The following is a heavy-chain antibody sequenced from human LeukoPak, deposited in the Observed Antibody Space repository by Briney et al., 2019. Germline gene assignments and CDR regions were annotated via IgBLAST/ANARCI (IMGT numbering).Heavy chain of an antibody. D-gene: IGHD3-10*01. Sequence: GGSLRLSCAASGFTFSSYAMSWVRQAPGKGLEWVSAISGSGGSTYYADSVKGRSTISRDNSKNTLYLQMNSLRAEDTAVYYCAKDRAGGSRMYYFDYWGQGTLVTVSS. V-gene: IGHV3-23*01. J-gene: IGHJ4*02. CDR3: AKDRAGGSRMYYFDY. CDR1: GFTFSSYA. CDR2: ISGSGGST.